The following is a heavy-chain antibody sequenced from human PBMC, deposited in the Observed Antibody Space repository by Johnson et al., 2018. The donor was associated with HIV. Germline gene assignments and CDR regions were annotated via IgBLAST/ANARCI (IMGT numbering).Heavy chain of an antibody. CDR2: ISSSDTTK. CDR1: GFIFSSYH. J-gene: IGHJ3*02. Sequence: VPLVESGGGVVQPGMSLRLSCAASGFIFSSYHMHWVRQAPGKGLEWVSHISSSDTTKKFADSVKGRFTVSRDNAKKLLYLEMKSLRVEDTAIYYCARESTPWGGDFVGYGYGLDMWGQGTTVAVSS. CDR3: ARESTPWGGDFVGYGYGLDM. D-gene: IGHD5-18*01. V-gene: IGHV3-48*03.